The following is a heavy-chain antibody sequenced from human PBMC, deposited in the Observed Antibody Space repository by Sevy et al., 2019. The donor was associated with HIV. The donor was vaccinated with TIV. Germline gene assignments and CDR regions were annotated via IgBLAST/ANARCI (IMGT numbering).Heavy chain of an antibody. J-gene: IGHJ6*02. CDR3: AGANPYFYYGMDV. CDR1: GDSISSYY. CDR2: IYYSGRT. D-gene: IGHD3-10*01. Sequence: SETLSLTCTVSGDSISSYYCSWIRQPPGKGLEWIGYIYYSGRTNYNPSLKSRVTISMDTSKNQFSLKLTSVTAADMAVYYCAGANPYFYYGMDVWGQGTTVTVSS. V-gene: IGHV4-59*01.